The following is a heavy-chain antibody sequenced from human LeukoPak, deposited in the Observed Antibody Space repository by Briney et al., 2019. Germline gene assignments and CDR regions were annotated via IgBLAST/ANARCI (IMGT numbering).Heavy chain of an antibody. J-gene: IGHJ4*02. D-gene: IGHD2-21*02. Sequence: GGTLRLSCAASGFTFSRYGMSWVRQAPGKGLEWVSAISGSGGSTYYVDSVKGRFTISRDNSKNTLYLQMNSLRAEDTAVYYCAKLLAYCGGDCYTYFDYWGQGTLVTVSS. CDR1: GFTFSRYG. V-gene: IGHV3-23*01. CDR2: ISGSGGST. CDR3: AKLLAYCGGDCYTYFDY.